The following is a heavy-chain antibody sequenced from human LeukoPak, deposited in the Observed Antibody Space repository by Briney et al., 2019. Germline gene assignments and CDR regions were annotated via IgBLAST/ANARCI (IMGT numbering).Heavy chain of an antibody. CDR2: IIPIFGTA. V-gene: IGHV1-69*13. CDR3: ARVGCSSTSCSRYYYYYMDV. D-gene: IGHD2-2*01. Sequence: ASVKVSCKASGGTFSSYAISWVRQAPGQGLEWMGGIIPIFGTANYAQKFQGRVTITADESTSTAYMELSSLRSEDTAVYYCARVGCSSTSCSRYYYYYMDVWGKATTVTVSS. J-gene: IGHJ6*03. CDR1: GGTFSSYA.